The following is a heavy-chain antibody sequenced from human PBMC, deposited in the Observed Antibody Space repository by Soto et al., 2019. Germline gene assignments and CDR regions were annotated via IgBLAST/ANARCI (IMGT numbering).Heavy chain of an antibody. CDR2: IYPGDSDT. V-gene: IGHV5-51*01. D-gene: IGHD2-15*01. CDR1: GYSFTSYW. CDR3: ARCLGYCSGGSCYRLGYYYGMDV. J-gene: IGHJ6*02. Sequence: GESPKISCKGSGYSFTSYWIGWVRQMPGKGLEWMGIIYPGDSDTRYSPSFQGQVTISADKSISTAYLQWSGLKASDTAMYYCARCLGYCSGGSCYRLGYYYGMDVWGQGTTVTVSS.